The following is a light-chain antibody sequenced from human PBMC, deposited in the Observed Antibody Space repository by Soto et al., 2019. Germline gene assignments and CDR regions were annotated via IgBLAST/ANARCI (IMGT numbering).Light chain of an antibody. J-gene: IGKJ1*01. CDR2: GAS. CDR3: QHYGTSPRT. V-gene: IGKV3-20*01. Sequence: EVMLTQSPGTLSLSPGERATLSCRASQSIFSNYLAWYQQKSGQAPRLLIYGASNRATGIPDRFSGSGSGTVFTLTIIRLEPDDFAVYYCQHYGTSPRTFGQGTKVEFK. CDR1: QSIFSNY.